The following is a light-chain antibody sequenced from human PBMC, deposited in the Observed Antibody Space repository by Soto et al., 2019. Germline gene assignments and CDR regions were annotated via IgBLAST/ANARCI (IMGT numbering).Light chain of an antibody. CDR1: QSVSSN. Sequence: EIVMTQSPATLSVSPGERATLSCRASQSVSSNLAWYQQKPGQPPRLLIYGASTRATGIPARFSGSGSGTEFTLTISSLHSEDFAVYSCQQYNSWPTMYTFGQGTKLEIK. CDR3: QQYNSWPTMYT. CDR2: GAS. V-gene: IGKV3-15*01. J-gene: IGKJ2*01.